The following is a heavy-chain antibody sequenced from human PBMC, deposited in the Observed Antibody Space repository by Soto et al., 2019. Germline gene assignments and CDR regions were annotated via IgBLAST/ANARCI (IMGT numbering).Heavy chain of an antibody. CDR2: IYPGDSDT. CDR1: GYSLTSYW. Sequence: LGESLKISCKGSGYSLTSYWIGWVRQMPGKGLEWMGIIYPGDSDTRYSPSFQGQVTISADKSISTAYLQWSSLKASDTAMYYCARHVRIAAAGSYYYYGMDVWGQGTTVTVSS. V-gene: IGHV5-51*01. J-gene: IGHJ6*02. CDR3: ARHVRIAAAGSYYYYGMDV. D-gene: IGHD6-13*01.